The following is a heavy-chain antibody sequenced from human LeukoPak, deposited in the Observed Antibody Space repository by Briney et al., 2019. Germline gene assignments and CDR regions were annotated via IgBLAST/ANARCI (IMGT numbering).Heavy chain of an antibody. V-gene: IGHV3-23*01. CDR1: GFTFSSYA. CDR2: ISGSGGST. CDR3: AKGPSPPFYGSGSYYNDY. J-gene: IGHJ4*02. D-gene: IGHD3-10*01. Sequence: PGGSLRLSCAASGFTFSSYAMSWVRQAPGKGLEWVSAISGSGGSTYYADSVKGRFTISRDNSKNTLYLQMNSLRAEDTAVYYCAKGPSPPFYGSGSYYNDYWGQGTLVTVSS.